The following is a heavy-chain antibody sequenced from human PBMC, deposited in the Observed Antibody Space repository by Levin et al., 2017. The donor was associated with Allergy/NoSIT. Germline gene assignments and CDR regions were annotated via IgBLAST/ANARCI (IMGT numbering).Heavy chain of an antibody. D-gene: IGHD5-12*01. Sequence: SCAASGFTVTSNYMSWVRQTPEKGLEWVSILYSGGSAYYADSVKGRFTISRDNSKNTLSLQMNSLRSEDTAVYDCTRVIVVATIADYMDVWGRGTTVTVSS. J-gene: IGHJ6*03. V-gene: IGHV3-66*02. CDR3: TRVIVVATIADYMDV. CDR1: GFTVTSNY. CDR2: LYSGGSA.